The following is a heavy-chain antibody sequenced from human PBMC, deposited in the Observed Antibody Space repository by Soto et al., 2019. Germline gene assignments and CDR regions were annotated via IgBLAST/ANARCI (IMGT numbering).Heavy chain of an antibody. V-gene: IGHV3-21*01. D-gene: IGHD3-10*01. CDR2: ISSSSSYI. CDR3: ADLWFGGRGY. J-gene: IGHJ4*02. CDR1: GFTFSTYS. Sequence: DVQLVESGGGLVKPGGSLRLSCTASGFTFSTYSVNWVRQAPGKGLEWVSSISSSSSYIFYADSVKGRFTISRDNAKNSLYLQRNSLRAEDTAVYYCADLWFGGRGYWGQGTLVTVSS.